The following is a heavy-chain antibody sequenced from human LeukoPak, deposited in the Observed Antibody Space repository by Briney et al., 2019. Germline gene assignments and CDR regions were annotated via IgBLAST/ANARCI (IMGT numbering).Heavy chain of an antibody. CDR2: ISYDGSNK. V-gene: IGHV3-30-3*01. CDR3: ARAPRGYSGYDLQYYFDY. Sequence: GGSLRLSCAASGFTFSSYAMHWVRQAPGKGLEWVAVISYDGSNKYYADSVKGRFTISRDNSKNTLYLQMNSLRAEDTAVYYCARAPRGYSGYDLQYYFDYWGQGTLATVSS. J-gene: IGHJ4*02. CDR1: GFTFSSYA. D-gene: IGHD5-12*01.